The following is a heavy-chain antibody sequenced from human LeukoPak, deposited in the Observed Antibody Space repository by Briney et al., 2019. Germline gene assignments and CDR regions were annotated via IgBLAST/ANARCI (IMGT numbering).Heavy chain of an antibody. J-gene: IGHJ3*02. CDR1: GGSISSGSYY. CDR3: ARDGVDDAFDI. D-gene: IGHD2-8*01. CDR2: IYTSGST. V-gene: IGHV4-61*02. Sequence: SETLSLTCTVSGGSISSGSYYWSWIRQPAGKGLEWIGRIYTSGSTNYNPSLKSRVTISVDTSKNQFSLKLSSVTAADTAVYYCARDGVDDAFDIWGQGTMVTVSS.